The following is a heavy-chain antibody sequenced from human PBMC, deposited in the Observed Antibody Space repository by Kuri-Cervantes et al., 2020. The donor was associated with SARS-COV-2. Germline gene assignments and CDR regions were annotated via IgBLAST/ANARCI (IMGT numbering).Heavy chain of an antibody. Sequence: ASVKVSCKASCYTFTGYYMHWVRQAPGQGLEFMGWINPNSGGTNYAQKFQGRVTMTEDTSTDTAYMELSSLRSEDTAVYYCATGFYRAMVLEEDYYYSMDVKGQGTTVTVSS. CDR3: ATGFYRAMVLEEDYYYSMDV. J-gene: IGHJ6*02. CDR2: INPNSGGT. D-gene: IGHD5-18*01. CDR1: CYTFTGYY. V-gene: IGHV1-2*02.